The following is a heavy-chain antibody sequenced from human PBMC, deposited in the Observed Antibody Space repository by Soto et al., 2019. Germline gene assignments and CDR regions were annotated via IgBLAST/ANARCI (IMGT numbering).Heavy chain of an antibody. Sequence: QLXLXEXGPGLLKPSETLSLTCSVSGGSISSKSYSWGWIRQPPGKGLEWIGTFYYSENTYYNPSLKSRVTISVDTSKNQFSLKLSSVTAADTAVYYCAKLAGYCSGNSCHGDYAMDVWGQGTTVTVSS. D-gene: IGHD2-2*01. J-gene: IGHJ6*02. CDR2: FYYSENT. CDR3: AKLAGYCSGNSCHGDYAMDV. CDR1: GGSISSKSYS. V-gene: IGHV4-39*01.